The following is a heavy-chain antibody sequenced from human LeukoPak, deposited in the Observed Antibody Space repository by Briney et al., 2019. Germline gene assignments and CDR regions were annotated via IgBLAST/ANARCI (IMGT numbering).Heavy chain of an antibody. Sequence: GGSLRLSCAASGFTFSSYEMNWVRQAPGKGLEWVSAISGSGGSTYYADSVKGRFTISRDNSKNTLYLQMNSLRAKDTAVYYCAKPYDSSGYYSAPFDYWGQGTLVTVSS. CDR1: GFTFSSYE. D-gene: IGHD3-22*01. CDR2: ISGSGGST. CDR3: AKPYDSSGYYSAPFDY. V-gene: IGHV3-23*01. J-gene: IGHJ4*02.